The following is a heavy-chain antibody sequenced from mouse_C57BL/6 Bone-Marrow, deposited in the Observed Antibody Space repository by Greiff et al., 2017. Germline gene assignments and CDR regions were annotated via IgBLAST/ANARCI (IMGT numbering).Heavy chain of an antibody. CDR1: GYTFTSYW. D-gene: IGHD2-3*01. Sequence: QVQLQQPGAELVKPGASVKLSCKASGYTFTSYWMHWVKQRPGQGLEWIGMIHPHSGSTNYNEKFKSKATLTVDKSSSTAYMQLSSLTSEDSAVYDCVYDYGYFDVWGTGTTVTVSS. CDR2: IHPHSGST. J-gene: IGHJ1*03. CDR3: VYDYGYFDV. V-gene: IGHV1-64*01.